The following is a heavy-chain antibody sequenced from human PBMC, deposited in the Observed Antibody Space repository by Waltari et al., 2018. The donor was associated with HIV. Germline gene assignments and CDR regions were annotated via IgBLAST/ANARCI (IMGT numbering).Heavy chain of an antibody. V-gene: IGHV3-21*02. Sequence: EVQLVASGGGLVKPGGSVSLSCAAAGFTCSAHSMNRVRQSPGKGLEWVSSISSSGSFIYYADSVKGRFTISRDNAQNSMYLQMNNLRADDSAMYYCARDSRGTSWSLNWFDPWGQGTLVTVSS. D-gene: IGHD6-13*01. CDR3: ARDSRGTSWSLNWFDP. CDR1: GFTCSAHS. CDR2: ISSSGSFI. J-gene: IGHJ5*02.